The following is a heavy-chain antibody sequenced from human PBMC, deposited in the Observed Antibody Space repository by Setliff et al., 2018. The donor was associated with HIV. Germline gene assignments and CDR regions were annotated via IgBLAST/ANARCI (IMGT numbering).Heavy chain of an antibody. CDR3: ATDRTQGGISLVRGVITDAARYPLDY. Sequence: ASVKVSCKASGGTFSNYAISWVRQAPGQGLEWMGWISGYNGNTNYAQNLQGRVTMTTDTSTSTAYMELDSLRSEDTAVYYCATDRTQGGISLVRGVITDAARYPLDYWGQGTRVTVSS. CDR2: ISGYNGNT. D-gene: IGHD3-10*01. V-gene: IGHV1-18*01. J-gene: IGHJ4*02. CDR1: GGTFSNYA.